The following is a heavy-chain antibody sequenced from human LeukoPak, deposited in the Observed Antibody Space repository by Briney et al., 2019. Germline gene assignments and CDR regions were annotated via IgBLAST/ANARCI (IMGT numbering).Heavy chain of an antibody. CDR3: ARASSIVVVVAHAFDI. V-gene: IGHV4-30-4*08. Sequence: SQTLSLTCTVSGGSISSGDYYWSWIRQPPGKGLEWIGYIYYSGSTYYNPSLKGRVTISVDTSKNQFSLKLSSVTAADTAVYYCARASSIVVVVAHAFDIWGQGTMVTVSS. CDR1: GGSISSGDYY. CDR2: IYYSGST. D-gene: IGHD2-15*01. J-gene: IGHJ3*02.